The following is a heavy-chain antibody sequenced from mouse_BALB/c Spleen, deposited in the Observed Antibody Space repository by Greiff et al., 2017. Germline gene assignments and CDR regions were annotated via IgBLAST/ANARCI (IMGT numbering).Heavy chain of an antibody. D-gene: IGHD2-4*01. CDR1: GFSLTSYG. CDR2: IWRGGST. Sequence: VQLVESGPSLVQPSQSLSITCTVSGFSLTSYGVHWVRQSPGKGLEWLGVIWRGGSTDYNAAFMSRLSITKDNSKSQVFFKMNSLQADDTAIYYCAKNPSLHYDYDGFAYWGQGTLVTVSA. V-gene: IGHV2-5-1*01. J-gene: IGHJ3*01. CDR3: AKNPSLHYDYDGFAY.